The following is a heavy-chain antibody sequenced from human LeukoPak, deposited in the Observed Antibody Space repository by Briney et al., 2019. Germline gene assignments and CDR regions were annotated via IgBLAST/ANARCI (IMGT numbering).Heavy chain of an antibody. CDR2: ISYDGSNK. D-gene: IGHD3-10*01. J-gene: IGHJ6*02. CDR3: ATDYYGSGSYYGPYYYYGMDV. CDR1: GFTFSSYA. Sequence: GGSLRLSCAASGFTFSSYAMHWVRQAPGKGLEWVAVISYDGSNKYYADSVEGRFTISRDNSKNTLYLQMNSLRAEDTAVYYCATDYYGSGSYYGPYYYYGMDVWGQGTTVTVSS. V-gene: IGHV3-30*03.